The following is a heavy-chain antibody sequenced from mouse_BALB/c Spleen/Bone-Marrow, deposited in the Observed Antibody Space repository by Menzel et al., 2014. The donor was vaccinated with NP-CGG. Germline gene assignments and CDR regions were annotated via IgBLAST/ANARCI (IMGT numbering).Heavy chain of an antibody. D-gene: IGHD2-4*01. J-gene: IGHJ3*01. CDR1: GFIFSSYG. CDR2: NSGGGSYT. CDR3: ARHAYYDQTEVSFVY. Sequence: EVKLVESGGGLVKPGGSLKLSCAASGFIFSSYGMSWVRQTPEKRLEWVATNSGGGSYTFYPDSVKGRFTVSRDNAKNNLYLQMSSLRSEDTALYYCARHAYYDQTEVSFVYWGRGTLVTVSA. V-gene: IGHV5-9-2*01.